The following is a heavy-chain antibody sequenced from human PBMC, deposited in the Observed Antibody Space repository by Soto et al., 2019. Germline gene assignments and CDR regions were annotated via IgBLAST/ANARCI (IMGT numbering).Heavy chain of an antibody. J-gene: IGHJ6*03. V-gene: IGHV4-34*01. Sequence: PSETLSLTCAVYGGSFSGYYWSWIRQPPGKGLEWIGEINHSGSTNYNPSLKSRVTISVDTSKNQFSLKLSSVTAADTAVYYCARGGIASASYYYYFYMDVWGKGTTVTVSS. D-gene: IGHD6-13*01. CDR2: INHSGST. CDR3: ARGGIASASYYYYFYMDV. CDR1: GGSFSGYY.